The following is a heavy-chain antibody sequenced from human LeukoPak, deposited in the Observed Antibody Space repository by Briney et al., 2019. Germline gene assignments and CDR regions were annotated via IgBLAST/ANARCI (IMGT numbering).Heavy chain of an antibody. Sequence: SETLSLTCTVSGDSIRSSYWSWIRQSPGKGLEWIGYISTSGNTNYNPSLKSRVSISIDTSKNQFSLKLSSVTAADTAVYYCARGTRTGEDYWGQGTLVTVSS. CDR3: ARGTRTGEDY. D-gene: IGHD7-27*01. V-gene: IGHV4-4*09. J-gene: IGHJ4*02. CDR1: GDSIRSSY. CDR2: ISTSGNT.